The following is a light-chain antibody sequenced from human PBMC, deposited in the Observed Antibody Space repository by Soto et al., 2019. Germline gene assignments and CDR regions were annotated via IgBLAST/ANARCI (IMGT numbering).Light chain of an antibody. V-gene: IGKV3-20*01. CDR2: GAS. CDR1: QSVSSSY. CDR3: QQYSIWRT. Sequence: EIVLTQSPGTLSLSPGERATLSCRASQSVSSSYLAWYQQKPGQAPRLLIYGASSRATGIPDRFSGSGSGTDFTLTISSLEPEDFAVYYCQQYSIWRTFGQGTKVDIK. J-gene: IGKJ1*01.